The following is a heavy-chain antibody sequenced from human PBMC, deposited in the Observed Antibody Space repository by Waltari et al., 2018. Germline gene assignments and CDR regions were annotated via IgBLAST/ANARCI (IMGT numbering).Heavy chain of an antibody. D-gene: IGHD2-15*01. Sequence: EVQLLESGGGLVQPGGSLRLSCAASGFTFSSYAMRGVRQAPGKGLEWVSVIYSGGSSTYYADSVKGRFTISRDNSKNTLYLQMTSLRAEDTAVYYCAKGPVVAAIIDYWGQGTLVPVSS. J-gene: IGHJ4*02. CDR1: GFTFSSYA. CDR2: IYSGGSST. CDR3: AKGPVVAAIIDY. V-gene: IGHV3-23*03.